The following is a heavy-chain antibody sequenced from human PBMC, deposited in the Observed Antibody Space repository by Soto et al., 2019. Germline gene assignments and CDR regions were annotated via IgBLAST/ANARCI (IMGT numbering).Heavy chain of an antibody. CDR2: ISRDGTNT. J-gene: IGHJ5*02. CDR3: VKETYYYDVSSYYPLGS. Sequence: VSLRLSCAASGFTFDDYNMHWVRQAPGKGLEWVSLISRDGTNTNYAESVKGRFTISRDNSKNSLYLQMNSLRTEDTALYYCVKETYYYDVSSYYPLGSWGQGTLVTVSS. CDR1: GFTFDDYN. D-gene: IGHD3-22*01. V-gene: IGHV3-43*01.